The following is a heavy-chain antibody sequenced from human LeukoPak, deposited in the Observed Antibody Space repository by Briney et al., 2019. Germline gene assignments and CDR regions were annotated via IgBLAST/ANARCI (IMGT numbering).Heavy chain of an antibody. J-gene: IGHJ4*02. V-gene: IGHV3-49*04. CDR2: IRSKAYGGTT. CDR1: GFTFGDYA. Sequence: GGSLRLSCTASGFTFGDYAMSWVRQAPGKGLEWVGFIRSKAYGGTTEYAASVKGRFTISRDDSKSIAYLQMNCLKTEDTAVYYCTSGEYYYDSSGYRYWGQGTLVTVSS. D-gene: IGHD3-22*01. CDR3: TSGEYYYDSSGYRY.